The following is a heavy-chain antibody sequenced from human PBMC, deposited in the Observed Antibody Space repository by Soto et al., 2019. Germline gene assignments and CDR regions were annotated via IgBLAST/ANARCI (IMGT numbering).Heavy chain of an antibody. V-gene: IGHV3-23*01. Sequence: EVQLLESGGGLVQPGGSLRLSCAASGFTFSSYAMSWVRQAPGKGLEWVSAISGSGGSTYYADSVKGRFTISRDNSKNTRYQKRNGLRAEDTAVYYWAKDYWGHPRGNHWFDPWGRGTRVP. J-gene: IGHJ5*02. CDR1: GFTFSSYA. CDR3: AKDYWGHPRGNHWFDP. CDR2: ISGSGGST. D-gene: IGHD7-27*01.